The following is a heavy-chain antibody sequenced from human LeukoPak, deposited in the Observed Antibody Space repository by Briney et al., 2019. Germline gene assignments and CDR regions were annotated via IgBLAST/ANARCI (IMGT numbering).Heavy chain of an antibody. Sequence: PSETLTLTCAVYGGSFSGYYWSWIRQPPGKGLEWIGSIYYSGRTYYNPSLKSRVTISVDTSKNQFSLKLSSVTAADTAVYYCARQGSGWYDWFDPWGQGTLVTVSS. CDR2: IYYSGRT. CDR3: ARQGSGWYDWFDP. CDR1: GGSFSGYY. J-gene: IGHJ5*02. V-gene: IGHV4-34*01. D-gene: IGHD6-19*01.